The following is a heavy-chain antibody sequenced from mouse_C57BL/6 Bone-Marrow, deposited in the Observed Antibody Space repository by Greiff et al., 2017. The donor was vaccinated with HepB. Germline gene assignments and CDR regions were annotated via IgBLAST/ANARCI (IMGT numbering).Heavy chain of an antibody. Sequence: EVQLQQSGTVLARPGASVKMSCKTSGYTFTSYWMHWVKQRPGQGLEWIGAIYPGNSDTSYNQKFKGKAKLTAVTSASTAYMELSSLTNEDSAVYYCTRYRITTVVAPRGYFDVWGTGTTVTVSS. CDR3: TRYRITTVVAPRGYFDV. CDR1: GYTFTSYW. D-gene: IGHD1-1*01. CDR2: IYPGNSDT. J-gene: IGHJ1*03. V-gene: IGHV1-5*01.